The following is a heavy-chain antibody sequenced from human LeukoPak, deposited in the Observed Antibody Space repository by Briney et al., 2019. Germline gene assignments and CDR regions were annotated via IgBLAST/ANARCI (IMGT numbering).Heavy chain of an antibody. J-gene: IGHJ6*02. CDR2: ISSSGSTI. D-gene: IGHD5-12*01. V-gene: IGHV3-48*03. CDR3: ARDLVVVATRYNYYYYYGMDV. Sequence: GGSLRLSCAASGFTFSSYEMNWLRQAPGKGLEWGSYISSSGSTIYYADSVKGRFTISRDNAKNSLYLQMNSLRAEDTAVYYCARDLVVVATRYNYYYYYGMDVWGQGTTVTVSS. CDR1: GFTFSSYE.